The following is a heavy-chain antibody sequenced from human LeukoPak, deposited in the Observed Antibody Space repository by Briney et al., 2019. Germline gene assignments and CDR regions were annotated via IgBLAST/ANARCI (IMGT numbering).Heavy chain of an antibody. CDR1: GGSISGSSYY. CDR3: ARDSSSGWYDFDY. D-gene: IGHD6-19*01. Sequence: SETLSLTCTVSGGSISGSSYYWGWIRQPPGKGLEWIGSIYYSGSTYYNPSLKSRVTISVDTSKNQFSLKLNSVTATDTAVYYCARDSSSGWYDFDYWGQGTLVTVSS. CDR2: IYYSGST. J-gene: IGHJ4*02. V-gene: IGHV4-39*02.